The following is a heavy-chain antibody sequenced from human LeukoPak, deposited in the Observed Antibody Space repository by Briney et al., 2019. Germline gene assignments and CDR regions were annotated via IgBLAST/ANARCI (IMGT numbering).Heavy chain of an antibody. V-gene: IGHV1-8*01. J-gene: IGHJ4*02. Sequence: ASVKVSCKASGYTFTSYDINWVRQATGQGLEWMGWMNPNSGNTGYAQKFQGRVTITRNTSISTAYMELSSLRSEDTAVYYCAREKGYCSGGSCYSGLDYWGQGTLVTVSS. CDR2: MNPNSGNT. D-gene: IGHD2-15*01. CDR3: AREKGYCSGGSCYSGLDY. CDR1: GYTFTSYD.